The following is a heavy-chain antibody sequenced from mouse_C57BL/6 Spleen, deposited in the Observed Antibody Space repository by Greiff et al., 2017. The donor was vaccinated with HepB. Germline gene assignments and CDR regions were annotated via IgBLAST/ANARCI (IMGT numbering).Heavy chain of an antibody. CDR2: INPNNGGT. Sequence: VQLQQPGPELVKPGASVKIPCKASGYTFTDYNMDWVKQSHGKSLEWIGDINPNNGGTIYNQKFKGKATLTVDKASSTAYMELRSLTSEDTAVYYCARSSYDYDGGHYCYAIDYWGQGTSVTVSA. D-gene: IGHD2-4*01. CDR3: ARSSYDYDGGHYCYAIDY. CDR1: GYTFTDYN. J-gene: IGHJ4*01. V-gene: IGHV1-18*01.